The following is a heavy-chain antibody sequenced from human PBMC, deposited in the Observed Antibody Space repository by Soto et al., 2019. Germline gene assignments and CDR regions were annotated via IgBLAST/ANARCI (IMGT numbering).Heavy chain of an antibody. V-gene: IGHV3-23*01. CDR3: AKDKHGTTSFDD. D-gene: IGHD1-7*01. CDR1: AFNISRYA. J-gene: IGHJ4*02. CDR2: ISDSGDTT. Sequence: EVQLLESGGGLVQPGGSLRLSCEASAFNISRYAMSWVRQAPGKWLEWVSAISDSGDTTHYADSVKGRFTISRDTSKSMLYLQMNTLRAEDKAVYYCAKDKHGTTSFDDWCQGTMVIVSS.